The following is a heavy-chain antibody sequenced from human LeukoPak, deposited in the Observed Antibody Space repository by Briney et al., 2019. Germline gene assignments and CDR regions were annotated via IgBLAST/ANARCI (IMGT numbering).Heavy chain of an antibody. CDR3: VRDCGFHTFDY. J-gene: IGHJ4*02. V-gene: IGHV3-7*05. D-gene: IGHD2-21*01. Sequence: GGSLRLSCAASGFTFSGYWMTWGRQAPGKGLEYVVNIKEDGSEKYYVDSVKGRFTISRDNTKNSLYLQMSSLRGDDTAVYYCVRDCGFHTFDYWGQGTLVTVSS. CDR2: IKEDGSEK. CDR1: GFTFSGYW.